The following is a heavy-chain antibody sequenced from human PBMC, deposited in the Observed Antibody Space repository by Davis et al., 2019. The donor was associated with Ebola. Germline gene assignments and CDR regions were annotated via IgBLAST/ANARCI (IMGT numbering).Heavy chain of an antibody. Sequence: AASVKVSCKASGYTFTSYDINWVRQATGQGLEWMGWMNPNSGNTGYAPKFQGRVTMTRNTSISTAYMELSSLRSEDTAVYYCARGIVNFDWLSNYYYYYGMDVWGQGTTVTVSS. J-gene: IGHJ6*02. CDR1: GYTFTSYD. CDR2: MNPNSGNT. CDR3: ARGIVNFDWLSNYYYYYGMDV. D-gene: IGHD3-9*01. V-gene: IGHV1-8*01.